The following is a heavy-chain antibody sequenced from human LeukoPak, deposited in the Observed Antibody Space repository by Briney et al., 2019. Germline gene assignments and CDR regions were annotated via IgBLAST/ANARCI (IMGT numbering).Heavy chain of an antibody. CDR2: IYSGGST. J-gene: IGHJ4*02. Sequence: GGSLRLSCAASGFTVSSNYMSWVRQAPGKGLEWVSVIYSGGSTYYADSVKGRFTISRDNSKNTLYLQMNSLRAEDTAVYYCARGRDTVTTWAFGYWGQGTLVTVSS. CDR1: GFTVSSNY. CDR3: ARGRDTVTTWAFGY. D-gene: IGHD4-17*01. V-gene: IGHV3-53*01.